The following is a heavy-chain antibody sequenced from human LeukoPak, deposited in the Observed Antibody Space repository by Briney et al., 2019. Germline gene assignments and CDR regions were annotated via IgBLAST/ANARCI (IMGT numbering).Heavy chain of an antibody. V-gene: IGHV3-23*01. Sequence: GGSLRLSCAASGVTFSSYAMSWVRQAPGKGLEWGSAISGSGGSTYYADSGKGRFTISRDNAKNSLYLQMHSLRAEDTAVYYCANHRGDILTGYFDYWGQGTLVTVSS. CDR2: ISGSGGST. CDR3: ANHRGDILTGYFDY. CDR1: GVTFSSYA. D-gene: IGHD3-9*01. J-gene: IGHJ4*02.